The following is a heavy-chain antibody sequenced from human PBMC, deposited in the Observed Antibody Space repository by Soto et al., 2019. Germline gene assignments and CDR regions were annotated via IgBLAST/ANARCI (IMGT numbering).Heavy chain of an antibody. J-gene: IGHJ4*02. Sequence: PSVTVSCKASGGTFSSYAIRWVRPAPGQGLELMGGIIPIFGTANYAQKFQGRVTITADESTSTAYMELSSLRSEDTAVYYCAGTPPMGGQTWIQLWYPFDYWGQGTLVTVSS. CDR2: IIPIFGTA. V-gene: IGHV1-69*13. CDR1: GGTFSSYA. D-gene: IGHD5-18*01. CDR3: AGTPPMGGQTWIQLWYPFDY.